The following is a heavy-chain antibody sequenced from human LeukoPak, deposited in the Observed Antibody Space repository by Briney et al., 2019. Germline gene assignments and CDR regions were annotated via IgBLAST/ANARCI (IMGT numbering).Heavy chain of an antibody. Sequence: GGSLRLSCAASGFTVSSNYMSWVRQAPGKGLEWVANIKQDGSEKYYVDSVKGRFTISRDNAKNSLYLQMNSLRAEDTAVYYCARDRGSTSCYFDYWGQGTLVTVSS. CDR3: ARDRGSTSCYFDY. CDR2: IKQDGSEK. D-gene: IGHD2-2*01. CDR1: GFTVSSNY. V-gene: IGHV3-7*01. J-gene: IGHJ4*02.